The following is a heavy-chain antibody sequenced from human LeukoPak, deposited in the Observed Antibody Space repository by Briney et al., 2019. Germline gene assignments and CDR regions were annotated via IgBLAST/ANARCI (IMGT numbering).Heavy chain of an antibody. J-gene: IGHJ4*02. V-gene: IGHV1-46*01. Sequence: GASVKVSCKASGYTFTSYYMHWVRQAPGQGLDWVGMINPTGGSTSYAQKLQGGVTMTRDMSTSTVYMELSSLRSEDTAVYYCARVPVSAGSDFDYWGQGTLVTVSS. CDR1: GYTFTSYY. D-gene: IGHD1-26*01. CDR2: INPTGGST. CDR3: ARVPVSAGSDFDY.